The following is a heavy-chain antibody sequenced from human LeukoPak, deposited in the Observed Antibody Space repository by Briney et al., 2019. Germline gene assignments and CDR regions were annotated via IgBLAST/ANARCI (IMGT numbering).Heavy chain of an antibody. Sequence: PGGSLRLSCEASGFTFTTYWIHWVRQGPGKGLVWVSRIKYDGSTSNYADSVKGRFTISRDNSKNTLYLQMNSLRAEDTAVYYCARVPPGAPPKFDYWGQGTLVTVSS. D-gene: IGHD3-10*01. V-gene: IGHV3-74*01. CDR1: GFTFTTYW. J-gene: IGHJ4*02. CDR3: ARVPPGAPPKFDY. CDR2: IKYDGSTS.